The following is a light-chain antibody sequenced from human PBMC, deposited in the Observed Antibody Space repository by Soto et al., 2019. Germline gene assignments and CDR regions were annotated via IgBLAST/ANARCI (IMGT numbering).Light chain of an antibody. CDR3: SSYTSISTLYV. J-gene: IGLJ1*01. CDR1: NSDVGGYNY. CDR2: EVS. Sequence: QSVLTQHASVSGSPGQSITISCTGTNSDVGGYNYVSWYQQHPGKAPELMIYEVSHRPSGVSNRFSGSKSDNTASLTISGLQAEDEADYYCSSYTSISTLYVFGTGTKLTVL. V-gene: IGLV2-14*01.